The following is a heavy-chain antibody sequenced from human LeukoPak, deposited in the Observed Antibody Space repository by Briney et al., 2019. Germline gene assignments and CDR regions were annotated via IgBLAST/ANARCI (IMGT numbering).Heavy chain of an antibody. Sequence: ASVKVSCKVSGYTLTELSMHWVRQAPGKGLEWMGGFDPEDGETIYGQKFQGRVTMTEDTSTDTAYMELSGLRSEDTAVYYCATGPVRTDNWFDPWGQGTLVTVSS. CDR3: ATGPVRTDNWFDP. CDR2: FDPEDGET. J-gene: IGHJ5*02. CDR1: GYTLTELS. V-gene: IGHV1-24*01. D-gene: IGHD3/OR15-3a*01.